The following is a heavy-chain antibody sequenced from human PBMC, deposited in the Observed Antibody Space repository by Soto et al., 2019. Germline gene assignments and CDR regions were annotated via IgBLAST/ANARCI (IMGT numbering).Heavy chain of an antibody. Sequence: LSLPCTVSGGSISSGGYYWSWIRQHPGKGLEWIGNIYYGGNTVYNPSLKSRLNISVDASKNQFALNLSSVTAADTAVYYCARERGRYYAMDVWGQGTTVTVSS. V-gene: IGHV4-31*03. CDR3: ARERGRYYAMDV. CDR1: GGSISSGGYY. D-gene: IGHD3-10*01. J-gene: IGHJ6*02. CDR2: IYYGGNT.